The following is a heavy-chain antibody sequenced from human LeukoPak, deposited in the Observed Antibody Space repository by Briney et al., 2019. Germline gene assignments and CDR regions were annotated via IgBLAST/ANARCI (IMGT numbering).Heavy chain of an antibody. CDR3: AKGDSSGYSD. V-gene: IGHV3-30*18. CDR1: GFTFSSYS. D-gene: IGHD3-22*01. Sequence: GGSLRLSCAASGFTFSSYSMNWVRQAPGKGLEWVAVISYDGSNKYYADSVKGRFTISRDNSKNTLYLQMNSLRAEDTAVYYCAKGDSSGYSDWGQGTLVTVSS. CDR2: ISYDGSNK. J-gene: IGHJ4*02.